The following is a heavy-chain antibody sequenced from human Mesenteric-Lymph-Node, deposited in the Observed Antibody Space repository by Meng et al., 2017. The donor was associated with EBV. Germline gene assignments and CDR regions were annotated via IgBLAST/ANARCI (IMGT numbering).Heavy chain of an antibody. D-gene: IGHD5-24*01. CDR1: GYTFTSYD. CDR3: ARDRDAYNYYFDY. V-gene: IGHV1-69*13. Sequence: QVLLGQSGAEVKKPGASVKVSCKASGYTFTSYDINWVRQATGQGLEWMGGIIPLFGPPNYAQKFQGRVTIIADESTNTAYMELSSLRSEDTAVYYCARDRDAYNYYFDYWGQGTLVTVSS. J-gene: IGHJ4*02. CDR2: IIPLFGPP.